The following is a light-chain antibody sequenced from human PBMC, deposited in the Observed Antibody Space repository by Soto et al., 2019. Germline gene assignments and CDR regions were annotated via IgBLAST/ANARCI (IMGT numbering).Light chain of an antibody. J-gene: IGKJ2*01. CDR1: QSINTW. Sequence: DIQMTQSPSTLSASVGDRVTITCRASQSINTWLAWYQQKPGKAPKLLIYKASSLGSGVPSRFSGSGSGTDFTLTTSSLQPDDFAIYYCQQYNSHSSYTFGQGTKLEIK. CDR3: QQYNSHSSYT. V-gene: IGKV1-5*03. CDR2: KAS.